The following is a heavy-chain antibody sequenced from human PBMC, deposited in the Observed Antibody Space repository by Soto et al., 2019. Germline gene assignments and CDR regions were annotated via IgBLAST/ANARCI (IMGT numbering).Heavy chain of an antibody. Sequence: SEILSLTCAVSGGSISSGGYSWSWIRQPPGKGLEWIGYIYHSGSTYSNPSLKSRLTTSLDTSKNQFSLKLTSVTAADTAVYYCARHGYTSGRTYFDYWGQGTLVTVSS. CDR1: GGSISSGGYS. CDR2: IYHSGST. CDR3: ARHGYTSGRTYFDY. J-gene: IGHJ4*02. D-gene: IGHD6-19*01. V-gene: IGHV4-30-2*03.